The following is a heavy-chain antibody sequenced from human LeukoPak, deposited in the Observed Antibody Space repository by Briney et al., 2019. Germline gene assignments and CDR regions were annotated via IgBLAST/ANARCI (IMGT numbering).Heavy chain of an antibody. CDR1: EGSISGYY. D-gene: IGHD1-1*01. Sequence: SETLSLTCTLSEGSISGYYWTWIRQPPGKGLEWVANIYNSGTTNYNPSLQSRLTISVDTSKSQVSLKLSSVTAADAAIYYCARHFGYTQDYFDFWGQGTLVTVSS. CDR2: IYNSGTT. J-gene: IGHJ4*02. V-gene: IGHV4-59*08. CDR3: ARHFGYTQDYFDF.